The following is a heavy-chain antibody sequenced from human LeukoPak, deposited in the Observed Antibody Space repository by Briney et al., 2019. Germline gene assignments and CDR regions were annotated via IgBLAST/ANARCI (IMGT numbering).Heavy chain of an antibody. CDR2: ISYDGSYT. CDR1: GLSFNTYA. J-gene: IGHJ6*04. V-gene: IGHV3-30*04. Sequence: GRSLSLSCVDSGLSFNTYAMHWVRQAPGKGLEWVAAISYDGSYTYYRDSVRGRFTISRDHSKNTMYLQMNSLRAEDTAMYSCARALDVWGKGTTVTVSS. CDR3: ARALDV.